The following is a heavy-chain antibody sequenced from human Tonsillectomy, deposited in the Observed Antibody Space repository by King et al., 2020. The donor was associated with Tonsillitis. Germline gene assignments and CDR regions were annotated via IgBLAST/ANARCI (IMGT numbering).Heavy chain of an antibody. Sequence: VQLVESGGGLVQPGRSLRLSCAVSGFTFDDYAMYWVRQAPGKGLEWVSGISWNSGSIGYADSVKGRFTISRDNAKNSLYLQMNSLRAEDTALYYCVKSMGIMVRGVLDYWGQGTLVTVSS. CDR1: GFTFDDYA. CDR2: ISWNSGSI. D-gene: IGHD3-10*01. CDR3: VKSMGIMVRGVLDY. V-gene: IGHV3-9*01. J-gene: IGHJ4*02.